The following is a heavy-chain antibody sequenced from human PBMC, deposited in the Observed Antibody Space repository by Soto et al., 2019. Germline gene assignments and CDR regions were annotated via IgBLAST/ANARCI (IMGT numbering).Heavy chain of an antibody. V-gene: IGHV3-30-3*01. CDR3: ARAQLELNPDYYYYGMDV. D-gene: IGHD1-1*01. CDR2: ISYDGSNK. Sequence: QVQLVESGGGVVQPGRSLRLSCAASGFTFSSYAMHWVRQAPGKGLEWVAVISYDGSNKYYADSVKGRFTISRDNSKNTLYLQMNSLRAEDTAVYYGARAQLELNPDYYYYGMDVWGQGTTVTVSS. J-gene: IGHJ6*02. CDR1: GFTFSSYA.